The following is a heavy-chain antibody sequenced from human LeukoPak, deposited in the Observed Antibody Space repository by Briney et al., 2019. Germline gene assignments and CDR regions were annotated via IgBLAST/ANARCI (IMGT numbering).Heavy chain of an antibody. CDR1: GFTFSDYY. CDR2: ISDSGTTM. Sequence: GGSLRLSCAASGFTFSDYYMSWIRQAPGKGLEWISYISDSGTTMYYADSVRGRFTTSRDSANSSLYLQMNSLRAEDTAVYYCTRWTGSPGYWGQGTLVTVSS. V-gene: IGHV3-11*01. J-gene: IGHJ4*02. CDR3: TRWTGSPGY. D-gene: IGHD3/OR15-3a*01.